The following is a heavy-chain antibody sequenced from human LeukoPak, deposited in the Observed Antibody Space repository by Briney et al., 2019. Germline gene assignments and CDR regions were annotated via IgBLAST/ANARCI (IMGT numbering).Heavy chain of an antibody. Sequence: SETLSLTCTVSGFSITSGYYWGWIRQSPGKGLEWIGSTSHTGSTYYNPSLKSRVTISVDTSKNQFSLKLSSVTAADTAVYYCARGLLIAVYNWFDPWGQGTLVTVSS. CDR1: GFSITSGYY. CDR3: ARGLLIAVYNWFDP. D-gene: IGHD6-19*01. V-gene: IGHV4-38-2*02. CDR2: TSHTGST. J-gene: IGHJ5*02.